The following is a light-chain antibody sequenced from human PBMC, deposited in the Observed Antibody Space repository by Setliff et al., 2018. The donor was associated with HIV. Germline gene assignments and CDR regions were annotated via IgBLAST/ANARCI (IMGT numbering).Light chain of an antibody. V-gene: IGLV2-23*01. CDR1: SSDVGSYNL. Sequence: QSVLTQPDSVSGSPGQSITISCTGTSSDVGSYNLVSWYQQHPGKAPKLMIYEGSKRPSGVSNRFSGSKSGNTASLTISGLQAEDEADYYCCSYAGSSTTYVFGTGTKVTVL. CDR2: EGS. CDR3: CSYAGSSTTYV. J-gene: IGLJ1*01.